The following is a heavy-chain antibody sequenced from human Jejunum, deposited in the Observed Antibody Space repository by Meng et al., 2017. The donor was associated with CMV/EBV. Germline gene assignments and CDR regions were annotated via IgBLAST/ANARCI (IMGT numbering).Heavy chain of an antibody. CDR3: TRDPLDYWFDP. J-gene: IGHJ5*02. Sequence: KAYGFTFTDYGFNGVRQAPGQGLEWMGWVSASNLNTNYAQKFQGRLTMTTDTSTTTAYMELRSLRSDDTAVYFCTRDPLDYWFDPWSQGTLVTVSS. CDR1: GFTFTDYG. V-gene: IGHV1-18*01. CDR2: VSASNLNT.